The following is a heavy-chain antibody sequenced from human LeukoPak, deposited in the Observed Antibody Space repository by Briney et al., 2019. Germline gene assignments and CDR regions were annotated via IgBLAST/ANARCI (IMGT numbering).Heavy chain of an antibody. CDR2: INHSGST. J-gene: IGHJ4*02. D-gene: IGHD3-9*01. Sequence: PSETLSLTCTVSGGSISSYYWSWIRQPPGKGLEWIGEINHSGSTNYNPSLKSRVTISVDTSKNQFSLKLSSVTAADTAVYYCASGGYDILTGEKRDYWGQGTLVTVSS. V-gene: IGHV4-34*01. CDR1: GGSISSYY. CDR3: ASGGYDILTGEKRDY.